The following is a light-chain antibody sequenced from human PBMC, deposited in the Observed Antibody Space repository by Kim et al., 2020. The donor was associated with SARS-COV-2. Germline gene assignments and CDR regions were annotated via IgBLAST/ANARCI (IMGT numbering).Light chain of an antibody. CDR3: QQYHDSLT. Sequence: LHPGERATLSCRASQSISTTFLAWYQHKRGQAPRLLIYGASRRATGIPDRFSGSGSGTDFSLTISRLEPEDFAVYYCQQYHDSLTFGGGTKVDIK. J-gene: IGKJ4*01. V-gene: IGKV3-20*01. CDR1: QSISTTF. CDR2: GAS.